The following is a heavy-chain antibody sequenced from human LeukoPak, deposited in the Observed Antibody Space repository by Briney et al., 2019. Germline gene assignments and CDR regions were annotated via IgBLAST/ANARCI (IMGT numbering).Heavy chain of an antibody. V-gene: IGHV3-74*01. CDR1: GSSFSSYW. CDR3: ARSSYPYYFDY. CDR2: VNNDGSST. D-gene: IGHD6-19*01. J-gene: IGHJ4*02. Sequence: GGSLRLSCGSIGSSFSSYWMHWVRQAPGKGLMWVSRVNNDGSSTTYADSVEGRFTISRDNARNTLYLQMNSLRAEDTAVYYCARSSYPYYFDYWGQGTLVTVSS.